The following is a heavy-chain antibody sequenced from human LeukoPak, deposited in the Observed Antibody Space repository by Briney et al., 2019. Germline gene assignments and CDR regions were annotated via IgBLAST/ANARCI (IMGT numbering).Heavy chain of an antibody. J-gene: IGHJ4*02. D-gene: IGHD3-10*01. Sequence: SGGSLRLSCAASGFTFSNYAMSWVRQAPGKGLEWVSAISGSGGSTYYADSVKGRFTISRDNSKNTLYLQMNSLRAEDTALYYCAKSLHGSGSYYNYWGQGTLVTVSS. V-gene: IGHV3-23*01. CDR2: ISGSGGST. CDR1: GFTFSNYA. CDR3: AKSLHGSGSYYNY.